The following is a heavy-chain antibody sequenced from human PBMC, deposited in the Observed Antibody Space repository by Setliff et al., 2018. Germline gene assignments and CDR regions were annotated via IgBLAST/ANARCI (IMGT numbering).Heavy chain of an antibody. CDR2: ISAYNGNT. D-gene: IGHD2-15*01. J-gene: IGHJ6*03. V-gene: IGHV1-18*01. CDR1: GCTFTTSG. CDR3: ARVPLPLDIVVVVAATPLEYYYYMDV. Sequence: RASVKVSCKASGCTFTTSGISWVRQAPGQGLEWMGWISAYNGNTNYAQKLQGSVTMTTDTSTSTAYMELRSLRSDDTAVYYCARVPLPLDIVVVVAATPLEYYYYMDVWGKGTTVTVSS.